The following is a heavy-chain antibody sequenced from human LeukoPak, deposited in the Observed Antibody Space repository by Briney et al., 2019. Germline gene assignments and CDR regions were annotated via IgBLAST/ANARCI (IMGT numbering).Heavy chain of an antibody. D-gene: IGHD3-3*01. CDR1: GGSISSGGYY. Sequence: EPSQTLSLTCTVSGGSISSGGYYWSWIRQHPGKGLEWIGYIYYSGSTYYNPSLKSRVTISVDRSKNQFSLKLSSVTAADTAVYYCARAPIFGVVGSNYFDYWGQGTLVTVSS. J-gene: IGHJ4*02. CDR3: ARAPIFGVVGSNYFDY. V-gene: IGHV4-31*03. CDR2: IYYSGST.